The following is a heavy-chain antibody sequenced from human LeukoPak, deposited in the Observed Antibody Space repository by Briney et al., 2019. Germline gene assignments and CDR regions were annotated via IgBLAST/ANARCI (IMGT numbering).Heavy chain of an antibody. D-gene: IGHD3-22*01. CDR2: IYSSGST. Sequence: PPGTLSLTRTVSGGSTCGDTRGWVRDTPREGEERIGDIYSSGSTNYNPSLKSRVTISVDTSKNQFSLKLSSVTAADTAVYYCARHRGDSSGTGYGAFDIWGQGTMVTVSS. V-gene: IGHV4-59*08. J-gene: IGHJ3*02. CDR3: ARHRGDSSGTGYGAFDI. CDR1: GGSTCGDT.